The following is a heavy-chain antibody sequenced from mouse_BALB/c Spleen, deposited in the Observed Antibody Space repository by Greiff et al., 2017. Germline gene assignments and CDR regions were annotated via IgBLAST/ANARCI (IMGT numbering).Heavy chain of an antibody. D-gene: IGHD3-1*01. V-gene: IGHV1-67*01. CDR3: ARSGGSAMDY. J-gene: IGHJ4*01. CDR2: ISTYYGDA. CDR1: GYTFTDYA. Sequence: QVQLQQSGAELVRPGVSVKISCKGSGYTFTDYAMHWVKQSHAKSLEWIGVISTYYGDASYNQKFKDKATLTADKSSSTAYMQLSSLTSEDSAVYYCARSGGSAMDYWGQGTSVTVSS.